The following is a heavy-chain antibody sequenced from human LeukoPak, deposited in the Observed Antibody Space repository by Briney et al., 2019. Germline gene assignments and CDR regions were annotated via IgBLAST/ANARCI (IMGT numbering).Heavy chain of an antibody. V-gene: IGHV4-4*07. D-gene: IGHD3-3*01. CDR2: IYTSGST. J-gene: IGHJ6*03. CDR3: ARESYYDFWSGTPLGYYYYYMDV. CDR1: GGSISSYY. Sequence: PSETLSLTCTVSGGSISSYYWSWIRQPAGKGLEWIGRIYTSGSTNYNPSLTSRVTMSVDTSKNQFYLKLSSVTAADTAVYYCARESYYDFWSGTPLGYYYYYMDVWGKGTTVTVSS.